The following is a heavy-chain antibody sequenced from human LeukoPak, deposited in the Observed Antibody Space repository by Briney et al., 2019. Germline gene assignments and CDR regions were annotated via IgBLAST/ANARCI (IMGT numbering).Heavy chain of an antibody. CDR1: GGTFISYA. CDR3: ARDLGPRGYCSSTSCLGAFDP. J-gene: IGHJ5*02. Sequence: SVKVSCEASGGTFISYAISWVRQAPGQGLEWMGGIIPIFGTANYAQKFQGRVTITTDESTSTAYMELSSLRSEDTAVYYCARDLGPRGYCSSTSCLGAFDPWGQGTLVTVSS. CDR2: IIPIFGTA. V-gene: IGHV1-69*05. D-gene: IGHD2-2*01.